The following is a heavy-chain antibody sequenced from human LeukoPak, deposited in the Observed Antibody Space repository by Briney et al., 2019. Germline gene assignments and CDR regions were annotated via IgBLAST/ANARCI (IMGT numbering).Heavy chain of an antibody. Sequence: GGSLRLSCGASGFTFSSYSMNWVRQAPGKGLEWVSSISSSSNYIYYADSLKGRFTISRDNAKNSLYLQMNSLRAEDTALYYCARVAGGAWYFDLWGRGTLVSVSS. CDR2: ISSSSNYI. V-gene: IGHV3-21*01. CDR1: GFTFSSYS. D-gene: IGHD2-15*01. CDR3: ARVAGGAWYFDL. J-gene: IGHJ2*01.